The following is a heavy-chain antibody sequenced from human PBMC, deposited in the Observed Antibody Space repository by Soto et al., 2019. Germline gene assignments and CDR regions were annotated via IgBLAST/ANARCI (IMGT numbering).Heavy chain of an antibody. Sequence: GGSLRLSCASSGFAFISYAMSWVRQAPGKGLEWVSAISGSGGSTYYADSVKGRFTISRDNSKNTLYLQMNSLRAEDTAVYYCAKATCSGGSCYPWYYYGMDVWGQGTTVTVSS. CDR3: AKATCSGGSCYPWYYYGMDV. V-gene: IGHV3-23*01. J-gene: IGHJ6*02. CDR2: ISGSGGST. CDR1: GFAFISYA. D-gene: IGHD2-15*01.